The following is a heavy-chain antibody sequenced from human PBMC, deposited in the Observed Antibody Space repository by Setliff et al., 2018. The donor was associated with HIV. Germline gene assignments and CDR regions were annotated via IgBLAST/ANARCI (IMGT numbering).Heavy chain of an antibody. CDR2: IYYTGST. D-gene: IGHD3-10*01. Sequence: SETLSLTCTVSGGSISTYFWSWVRQTPGKGLEWIGYIYYTGSTSYNPSFRSRVTISVDTSKNQFSLMLDSVTAADTAVYYCARARGPPLPVFDFWGQGTLVTVSS. V-gene: IGHV4-59*01. J-gene: IGHJ4*02. CDR1: GGSISTYF. CDR3: ARARGPPLPVFDF.